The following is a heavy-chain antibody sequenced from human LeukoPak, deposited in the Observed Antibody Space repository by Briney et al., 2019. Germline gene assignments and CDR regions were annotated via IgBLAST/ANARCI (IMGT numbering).Heavy chain of an antibody. D-gene: IGHD3-3*01. J-gene: IGHJ4*02. Sequence: SQTLSLTCTVSGGSISSGDYYWSWIRQPPGKGLEWIGYIYYSGSTYYNPFLKSRVTISVDTSKNQFSLKLSSVTAADRAVYYCAGTYYDFTSPFDYWGQGTLVTVSS. V-gene: IGHV4-30-4*08. CDR2: IYYSGST. CDR1: GGSISSGDYY. CDR3: AGTYYDFTSPFDY.